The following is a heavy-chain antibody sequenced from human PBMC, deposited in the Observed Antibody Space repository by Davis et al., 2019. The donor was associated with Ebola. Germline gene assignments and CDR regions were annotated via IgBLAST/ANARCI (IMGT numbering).Heavy chain of an antibody. J-gene: IGHJ5*02. V-gene: IGHV3-7*01. CDR1: GFSFSSYW. Sequence: GESLKISCAASGFSFSSYWMTWVRQAPGKGLEWVANIKLDGSEKYYVDSVKGRFTISRDNAKNSLYLQMNSLRAEDTAVYYCARDPAERAAVFTNWFDPWGQGTPVTVSS. CDR3: ARDPAERAAVFTNWFDP. D-gene: IGHD6-13*01. CDR2: IKLDGSEK.